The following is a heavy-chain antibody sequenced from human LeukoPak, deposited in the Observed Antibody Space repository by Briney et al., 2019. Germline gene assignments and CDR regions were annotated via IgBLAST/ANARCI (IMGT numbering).Heavy chain of an antibody. V-gene: IGHV3-30-3*01. CDR2: ISYDGGNK. J-gene: IGHJ6*02. D-gene: IGHD4-17*01. CDR3: ARDRGTDGDYVDYYYGMDV. CDR1: GFTFSSYP. Sequence: GRSLRLPCADSGFTFSSYPMHWVRQAPGKGLEWVAVISYDGGNKYYADSVKGRFTISRDNSKNTLYLQMNSLRAEDTAVYYCARDRGTDGDYVDYYYGMDVWGQGTTVTVSS.